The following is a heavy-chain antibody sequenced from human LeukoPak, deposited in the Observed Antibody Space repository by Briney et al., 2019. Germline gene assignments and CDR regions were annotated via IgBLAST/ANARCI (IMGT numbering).Heavy chain of an antibody. CDR2: IIPIFGTA. Sequence: ASVKVSCKASGGTFSSYAISWVRQAPGQGLEWMGGIIPIFGTANYAQKFQGRVTITADKSTSTAYMELSSLRSEDTAVYYCARDTAQLAYCGGDCSGPTSYWGQGTLVTVSS. D-gene: IGHD2-21*02. CDR3: ARDTAQLAYCGGDCSGPTSY. V-gene: IGHV1-69*06. J-gene: IGHJ4*02. CDR1: GGTFSSYA.